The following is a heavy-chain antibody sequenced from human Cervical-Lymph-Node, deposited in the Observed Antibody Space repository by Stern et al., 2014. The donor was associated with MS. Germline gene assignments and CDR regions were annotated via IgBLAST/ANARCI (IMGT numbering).Heavy chain of an antibody. CDR1: GFSLNTSGEG. D-gene: IGHD4-17*01. J-gene: IGHJ6*02. Sequence: QVTLRESGPTLVKPTQTLTLTCTFSGFSLNTSGEGVGWIRQPPGKALEWLAGIYCDADERYSPSLNSRLTITKDTSKNQVVLTMANMDPVDTGTYYCAHTTVTFDEAYGLDVWGQGTTVTVSS. CDR2: IYCDADE. CDR3: AHTTVTFDEAYGLDV. V-gene: IGHV2-5*02.